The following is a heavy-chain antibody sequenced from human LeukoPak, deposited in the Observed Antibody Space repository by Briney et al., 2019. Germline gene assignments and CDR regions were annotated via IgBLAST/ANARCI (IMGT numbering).Heavy chain of an antibody. J-gene: IGHJ6*03. Sequence: PSETLSLTCTVSGGSIGTTNYYWGWLRQPPGKGLEWIGSIYYSETTYDNPSLESRVTISIETSKNQLSLKLSSVTAADTAVYYCARQRADYFYYYVDVWGKGTTVTVS. CDR2: IYYSETT. D-gene: IGHD3-9*01. CDR3: ARQRADYFYYYVDV. V-gene: IGHV4-39*01. CDR1: GGSIGTTNYY.